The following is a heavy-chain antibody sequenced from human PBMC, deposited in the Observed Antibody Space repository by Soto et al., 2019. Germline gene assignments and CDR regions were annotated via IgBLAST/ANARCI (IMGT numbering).Heavy chain of an antibody. CDR2: INPSGGST. Sequence: ASVKVSCKASGYTFTSYYMHWVRQAPGQGLEWMGIINPSGGSTSYAQKFQGRVTMTRDTSTSTVYMELSSLRSEDTAVYYCARVGGYCSSTSCPGGPYYYYYGMDVWGQGTTVTVSS. CDR1: GYTFTSYY. V-gene: IGHV1-46*01. J-gene: IGHJ6*02. CDR3: ARVGGYCSSTSCPGGPYYYYYGMDV. D-gene: IGHD2-2*01.